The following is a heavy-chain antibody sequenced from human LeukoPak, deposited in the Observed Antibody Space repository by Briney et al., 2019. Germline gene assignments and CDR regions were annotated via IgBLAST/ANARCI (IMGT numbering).Heavy chain of an antibody. J-gene: IGHJ4*02. V-gene: IGHV1-69*01. CDR3: AREGATDDSSGYYDDY. CDR2: IIPIFGTA. CDR1: GGTFSSYA. D-gene: IGHD3-22*01. Sequence: GSSVKVSCKASGGTFSSYAISWVRQAPGQGLEWMGGIIPIFGTANYAQKFQGRVTITADESTSTAYMELSSLRSEDTAVYYRAREGATDDSSGYYDDYWGQGTLVTVSS.